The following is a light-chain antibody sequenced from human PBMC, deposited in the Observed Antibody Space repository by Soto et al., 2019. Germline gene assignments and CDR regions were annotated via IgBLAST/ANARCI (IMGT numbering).Light chain of an antibody. Sequence: DIQMTQSHSTLSASVGDRLTITCRASQTISTWLAWYQQKPGKAPKLLIYDASSFESGVPSRFSGSASWTEFSLTISSRQPADFATFYCQQYSTYPYTFGQGTKLEIK. V-gene: IGKV1-5*01. CDR1: QTISTW. CDR3: QQYSTYPYT. J-gene: IGKJ2*01. CDR2: DAS.